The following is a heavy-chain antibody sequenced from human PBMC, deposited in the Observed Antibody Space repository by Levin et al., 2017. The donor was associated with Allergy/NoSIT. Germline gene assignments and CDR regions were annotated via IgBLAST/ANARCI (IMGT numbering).Heavy chain of an antibody. J-gene: IGHJ3*02. D-gene: IGHD3-10*01. CDR2: IYSGGST. V-gene: IGHV3-53*01. CDR1: GFTVSSIY. CDR3: ARLLWFGEPLGFDI. Sequence: GGSLRLSCAASGFTVSSIYMSWVRQAPGKGLECVSVIYSGGSTYYADSVKGRFTISRDNSKNTLYLQMNSLRAEDTAVYYCARLLWFGEPLGFDIWGQGTMVTVSS.